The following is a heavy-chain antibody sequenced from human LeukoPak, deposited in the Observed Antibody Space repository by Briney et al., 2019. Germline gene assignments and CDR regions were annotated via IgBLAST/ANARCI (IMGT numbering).Heavy chain of an antibody. D-gene: IGHD7-27*01. CDR1: GFTFRNYD. CDR2: IGSDINNK. CDR3: ARGLPGGLDP. J-gene: IGHJ5*02. Sequence: PGRSLRLSCAASGFTFRNYDMHWVRQAGGTGLEWVAVIGSDINNKHYVDSVKGRFTISRDNSKNTVYLQMNSLTAEDTAVYFCARGLPGGLDPWGPGTLVTVSS. V-gene: IGHV3-33*01.